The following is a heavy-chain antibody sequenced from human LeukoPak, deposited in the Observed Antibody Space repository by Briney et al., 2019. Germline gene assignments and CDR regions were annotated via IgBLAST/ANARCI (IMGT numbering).Heavy chain of an antibody. CDR2: ISSSGGST. CDR3: AKAMVRGVTPNYFDY. J-gene: IGHJ4*02. CDR1: GFTFSSYA. V-gene: IGHV3-23*01. Sequence: GGSLRLSCAASGFTFSSYAMSWVRQAPGKGLEWVSAISSSGGSTYYADSVKGRFAISRDNSKNTLYLQMNSLRAEDTAVYYCAKAMVRGVTPNYFDYWGQGTLVTVSS. D-gene: IGHD3-10*01.